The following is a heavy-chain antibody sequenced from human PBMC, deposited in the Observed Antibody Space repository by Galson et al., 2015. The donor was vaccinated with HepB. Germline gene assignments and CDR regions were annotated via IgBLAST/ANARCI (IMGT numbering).Heavy chain of an antibody. V-gene: IGHV1-18*04. Sequence: SVKVSCKASGYTFTSYGISWVRQAPGQGLEWMGWISAYNGNTNYAQKFQGRVTITRDTSASTAYMELSSLRSEDTAVYYCAREPTNDYGDYSDYWGQGTPVTVSS. CDR1: GYTFTSYG. CDR2: ISAYNGNT. J-gene: IGHJ4*02. D-gene: IGHD4-17*01. CDR3: AREPTNDYGDYSDY.